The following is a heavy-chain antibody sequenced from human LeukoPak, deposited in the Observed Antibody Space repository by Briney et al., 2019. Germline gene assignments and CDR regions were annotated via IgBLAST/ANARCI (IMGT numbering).Heavy chain of an antibody. CDR3: AKVRFVVVVAATRGPGYFDY. CDR1: GFTFSSYG. CDR2: ISGSGGST. J-gene: IGHJ4*02. V-gene: IGHV3-23*01. Sequence: GGTLRLSCAASGFTFSSYGMSWVRQAPGKGLEWVSAISGSGGSTYYADSVKGRFTISRDNSKNTLYLQMNSLRAEDTAVYYCAKVRFVVVVAATRGPGYFDYWGQGTLVTVSS. D-gene: IGHD2-15*01.